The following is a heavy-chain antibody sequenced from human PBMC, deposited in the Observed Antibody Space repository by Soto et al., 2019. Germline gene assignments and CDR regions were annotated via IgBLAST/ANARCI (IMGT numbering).Heavy chain of an antibody. D-gene: IGHD2-2*02. CDR1: GGSISSTNW. CDR2: IYHSGST. CDR3: ATLPPRIELAVLPIPT. J-gene: IGHJ5*02. Sequence: QVQLQESGPGLVKPSGTLSLTCAVSGGSISSTNWWSWVRQSQGKGLEWIGEIYHSGSTNYNPSLRGRVALSVDKSNNHFSLKMRYVTAADTAVYYCATLPPRIELAVLPIPTWGQGNLVTGSS. V-gene: IGHV4-4*02.